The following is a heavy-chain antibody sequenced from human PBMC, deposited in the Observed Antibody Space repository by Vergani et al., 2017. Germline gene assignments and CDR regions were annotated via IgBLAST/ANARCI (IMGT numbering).Heavy chain of an antibody. V-gene: IGHV3-7*03. CDR1: GFTFSSYW. Sequence: VQLVESGGGVVQPGRSLRLSCAASGFTFSSYWMSWVRQAPGKGLEWVANIKQDGSEKYYVDSVKGRFTISRDNAKNSLYLQMNSLRAEDTAVYYCARDGPYSTKVPSNYWGQGTLVTVSS. J-gene: IGHJ4*02. CDR2: IKQDGSEK. CDR3: ARDGPYSTKVPSNY. D-gene: IGHD2-2*01.